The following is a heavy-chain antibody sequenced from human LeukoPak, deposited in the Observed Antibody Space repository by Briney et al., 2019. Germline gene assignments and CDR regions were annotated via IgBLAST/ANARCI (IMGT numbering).Heavy chain of an antibody. CDR3: ARERVIAGSYYFDS. Sequence: GGSLRLSCAASGFTFSNYEMNWVRQAPGRGLEWVSYIRSSGSIIYYADSVKGRFTISRDNAKNSLYLQMNSLRAEDTAVYYCARERVIAGSYYFDSWGQGTLVTVSS. CDR1: GFTFSNYE. V-gene: IGHV3-48*03. J-gene: IGHJ4*02. CDR2: IRSSGSII. D-gene: IGHD6-13*01.